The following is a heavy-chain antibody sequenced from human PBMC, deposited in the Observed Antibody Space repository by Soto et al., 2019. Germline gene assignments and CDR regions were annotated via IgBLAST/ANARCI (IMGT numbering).Heavy chain of an antibody. CDR1: GYTFITYG. CDR3: ARGGENFDY. J-gene: IGHJ4*02. Sequence: QVQLVQSGVEVKKPGASVKVSCKASGYTFITYGLSCVRQAPGQGLEWMGWISTFNGNTNYAQKFQGRVTMTTDTSTSTAYMELRSLGSDDTAVYYCARGGENFDYWGQGALVTVSS. CDR2: ISTFNGNT. V-gene: IGHV1-18*01. D-gene: IGHD3-10*01.